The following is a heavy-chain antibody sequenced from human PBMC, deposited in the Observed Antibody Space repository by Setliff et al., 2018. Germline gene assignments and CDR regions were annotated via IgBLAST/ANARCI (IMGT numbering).Heavy chain of an antibody. Sequence: PSETLSLTCTVSGGSITSGSNYWSWFRQPAGRGLEWMGHIDPSGNTNYHPSLRSRVTISRDTSKNQFSLKLTSVTAADTAVYFCARSLSSGSYWNPRPFYSDSWGQGTLVTVSS. CDR3: ARSLSSGSYWNPRPFYSDS. CDR2: IDPSGNT. D-gene: IGHD3-10*01. V-gene: IGHV4-61*09. CDR1: GGSITSGSNY. J-gene: IGHJ4*02.